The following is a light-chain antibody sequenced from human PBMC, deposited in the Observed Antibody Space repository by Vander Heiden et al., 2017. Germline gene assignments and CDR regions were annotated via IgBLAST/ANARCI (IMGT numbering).Light chain of an antibody. J-gene: IGKJ1*01. CDR3: QQSYRTLRT. Sequence: DIQMNQSPSSLSASVGDRVTITCRASQSFSSYLNWYQQKPGKAPKLLIYAASSLQSGVPSRFSGSGSGTYFSLTISSLQPEDFATYFCQQSYRTLRTFGQGTKVEIK. CDR2: AAS. V-gene: IGKV1-39*01. CDR1: QSFSSY.